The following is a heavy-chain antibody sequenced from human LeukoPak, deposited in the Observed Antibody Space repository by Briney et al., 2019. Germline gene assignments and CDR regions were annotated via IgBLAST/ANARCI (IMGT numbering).Heavy chain of an antibody. CDR2: INTGNGNT. D-gene: IGHD3-9*01. J-gene: IGHJ3*02. CDR3: ARDYDVLTGYFIDSVAFDI. Sequence: GASVKVSCKASGYTFTNYAIHWVRQAPGQRLEWMGWINTGNGNTKYSQKFQSRITITRDTSASTAYMELSSLRSEDTAVYYCARDYDVLTGYFIDSVAFDIWGQGTMVTVSS. V-gene: IGHV1-3*04. CDR1: GYTFTNYA.